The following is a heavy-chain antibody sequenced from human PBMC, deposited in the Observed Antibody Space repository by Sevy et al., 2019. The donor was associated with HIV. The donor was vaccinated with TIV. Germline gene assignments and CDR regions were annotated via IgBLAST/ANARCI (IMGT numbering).Heavy chain of an antibody. CDR3: AGSMGPRNYYGSSGYYYAAFDI. V-gene: IGHV3-21*01. D-gene: IGHD3-22*01. CDR1: GFTFSSYS. J-gene: IGHJ3*02. CDR2: ISSSSSYI. Sequence: GGSLRLSCAASGFTFSSYSMNWVRQAPGKGLEWVSSISSSSSYIYYADSVKGRFTISRDNAKNSLYLQMNSLRAEDTAGDYCAGSMGPRNYYGSSGYYYAAFDIWGQGTMVTVSS.